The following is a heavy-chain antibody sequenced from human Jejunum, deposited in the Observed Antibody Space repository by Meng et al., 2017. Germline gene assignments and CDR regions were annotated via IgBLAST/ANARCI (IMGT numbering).Heavy chain of an antibody. Sequence: GQLQPWGGGLLKPSETLSLTCAVYGGSISGYFWSWIRQAPGEGLEWVGEFTRGGTTNYNPSLKSRVTISADTSKNQFSLTLSSVSAADTAVYYCARHEVDFDNWGQGTLVTVSS. CDR2: FTRGGTT. V-gene: IGHV4-34*02. D-gene: IGHD1-26*01. J-gene: IGHJ4*02. CDR1: GGSISGYF. CDR3: ARHEVDFDN.